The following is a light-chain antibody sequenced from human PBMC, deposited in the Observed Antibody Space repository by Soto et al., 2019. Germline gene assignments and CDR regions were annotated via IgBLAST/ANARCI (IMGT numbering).Light chain of an antibody. J-gene: IGKJ2*01. V-gene: IGKV3-20*01. CDR1: QSVTSSY. CDR2: GAS. CDR3: QQYGRSPYT. Sequence: EIVLTQSPGTLSLSPGERATLACRACQSVTSSYLAWYQQKPGQAPRLLIYGASSRATGVPDRFSGIGYGTDFTLTISRLEPEDFAVYYCQQYGRSPYTFGQGTKLEIK.